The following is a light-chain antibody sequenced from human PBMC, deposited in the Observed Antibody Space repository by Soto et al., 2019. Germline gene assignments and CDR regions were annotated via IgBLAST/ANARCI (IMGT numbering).Light chain of an antibody. CDR2: GAS. CDR3: QQYNLWPLT. Sequence: EIVLTQSPGTLSLSPGERATLSCSASQSVRSTYLGWYQHKRGQAPRLLIYGASTRATGIPARFSGSGSGTEFTLTISSLQSEDFAVYYCQQYNLWPLTFGGGTKVDI. V-gene: IGKV3-15*01. J-gene: IGKJ4*01. CDR1: QSVRSTY.